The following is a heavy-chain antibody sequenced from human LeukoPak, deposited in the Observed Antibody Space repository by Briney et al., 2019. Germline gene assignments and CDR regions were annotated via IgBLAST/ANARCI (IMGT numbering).Heavy chain of an antibody. J-gene: IGHJ4*02. V-gene: IGHV3-7*03. CDR2: IKEDGSEK. D-gene: IGHD6-13*01. CDR3: ARDSGWWRFDF. Sequence: GGSLRLSCAASGLTFSSRWMNWVRQAPGQGLEWVASIKEDGSEKHYVDSVKGRFTISRDNGKNSLYLQMNSLRAEDTAVYYCARDSGWWRFDFWGQGTLVTVPS. CDR1: GLTFSSRW.